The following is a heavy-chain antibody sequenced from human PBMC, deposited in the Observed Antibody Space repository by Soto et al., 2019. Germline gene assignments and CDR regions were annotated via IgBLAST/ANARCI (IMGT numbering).Heavy chain of an antibody. CDR1: GGSISSGGYS. J-gene: IGHJ5*02. V-gene: IGHV4-30-2*01. Sequence: QLQLQESGSGLVKPSQTLSLTCAVSGGSISSGGYSWSWIRQPPGKGLEWIGYFYHSGSTYYNPSLKSRVTISVDRSKNQFSLKLSSVTAADTAVYYCARGWTYGDLFALNSWGQGTLVTVSS. D-gene: IGHD4-17*01. CDR3: ARGWTYGDLFALNS. CDR2: FYHSGST.